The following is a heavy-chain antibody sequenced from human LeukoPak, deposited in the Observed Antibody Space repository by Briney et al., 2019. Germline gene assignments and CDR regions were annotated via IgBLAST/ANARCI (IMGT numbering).Heavy chain of an antibody. CDR2: INHSGST. V-gene: IGHV4-34*01. CDR3: ARNPFSELWFGELLRRYYFDY. CDR1: GGSFSGYY. D-gene: IGHD3-10*01. J-gene: IGHJ4*02. Sequence: PSETLSLTCAVYGGSFSGYYWSWIRQPPGKGLEWIGEINHSGSTSYNPSLKSRVTISVDTSKNQFSLKLSSVTAADTAVYYCARNPFSELWFGELLRRYYFDYWGQGTLVTVSS.